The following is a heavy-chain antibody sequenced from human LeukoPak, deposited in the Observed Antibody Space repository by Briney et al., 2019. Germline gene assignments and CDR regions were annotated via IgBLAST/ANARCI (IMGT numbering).Heavy chain of an antibody. CDR3: ARLLPGGFDY. Sequence: SETLSLTCTVSGGSISSSSYYWGWIRQPPGKGLEWIGSIYYSGSTYYNPSLKSRVTISVDTSKNQFSLKLSSVTAADTAVYYCARLLPGGFDYWGQGTLVTVSS. J-gene: IGHJ4*02. V-gene: IGHV4-39*01. CDR1: GGSISSSSYY. CDR2: IYYSGST.